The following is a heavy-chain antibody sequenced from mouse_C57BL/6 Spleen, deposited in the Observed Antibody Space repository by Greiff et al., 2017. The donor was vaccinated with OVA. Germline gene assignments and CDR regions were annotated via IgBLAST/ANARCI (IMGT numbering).Heavy chain of an antibody. J-gene: IGHJ2*01. V-gene: IGHV7-3*01. CDR1: GFTFTDYY. CDR2: IRNKANGYTT. D-gene: IGHD2-5*01. CDR3: ARYGSNYAFDY. Sequence: EVQGVESGGGLVQPGGSLSLSCAASGFTFTDYYMSWVRQPPGKALEWLGFIRNKANGYTTEYSASVKVRFTISRDNSQSILYLHMNALRAEDSATYDCARYGSNYAFDYWGQGTTLTVSS.